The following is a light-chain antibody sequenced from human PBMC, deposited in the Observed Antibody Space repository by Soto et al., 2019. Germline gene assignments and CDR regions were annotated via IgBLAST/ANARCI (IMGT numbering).Light chain of an antibody. CDR1: QSISSY. CDR3: QQSYSILFS. V-gene: IGKV1-39*01. Sequence: DIQVTQSPSSVSASVGDRVTITCRASQSISSYLNWYQQKPGKAPKLLIYAATSLQSGVPSRFSGSGSGTDFTLTISSLQPEDFATYYCQQSYSILFSFGPGTKVDIK. CDR2: AAT. J-gene: IGKJ3*01.